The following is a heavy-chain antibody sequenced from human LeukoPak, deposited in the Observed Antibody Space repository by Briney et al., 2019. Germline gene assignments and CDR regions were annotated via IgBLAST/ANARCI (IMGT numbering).Heavy chain of an antibody. CDR1: GGSFSGYY. Sequence: PSETLSLTCAVYGGSFSGYYWSWIRQPPGKGLEWTGEINHSGSTNYNPSLKSRVTISVDTSKNQFSLKLSSVTAADTAVYYCASDYYDSSGYYYYWGQGTLVTVSS. J-gene: IGHJ4*02. CDR3: ASDYYDSSGYYYY. CDR2: INHSGST. D-gene: IGHD3-22*01. V-gene: IGHV4-34*01.